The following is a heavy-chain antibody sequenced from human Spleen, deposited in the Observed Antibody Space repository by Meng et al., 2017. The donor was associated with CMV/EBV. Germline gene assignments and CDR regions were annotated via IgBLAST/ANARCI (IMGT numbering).Heavy chain of an antibody. CDR3: ARPTTYYYGLDV. CDR2: IYPGDSDT. J-gene: IGHJ6*02. CDR1: GYRFTTYW. V-gene: IGHV5-51*01. D-gene: IGHD5-12*01. Sequence: GGSLRLSCKTSGYRFTTYWIAWVRQMPGKGLEWMGIIYPGDSDTKYSPSFEGQVTISVDKSISTAYLQWSSLKASDTAIYYCARPTTYYYGLDVWGQGTTVTVSS.